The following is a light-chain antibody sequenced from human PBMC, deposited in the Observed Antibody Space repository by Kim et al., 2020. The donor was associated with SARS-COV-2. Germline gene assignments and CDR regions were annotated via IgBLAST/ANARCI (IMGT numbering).Light chain of an antibody. CDR2: KDS. V-gene: IGLV3-9*01. CDR1: NIQTKN. CDR3: QVWDSGTWV. J-gene: IGLJ3*02. Sequence: VALGQTARLTCGGNNIQTKNVHWYRQKPGQAPVLVMYKDSKRPSGIPERFSGSNSGNTATLTITRAQAGDEADYYCQVWDSGTWVLGGGTQMTV.